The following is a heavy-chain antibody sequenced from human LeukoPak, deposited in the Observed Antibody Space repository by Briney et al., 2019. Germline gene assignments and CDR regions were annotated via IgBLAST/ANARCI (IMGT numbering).Heavy chain of an antibody. V-gene: IGHV3-48*01. D-gene: IGHD2/OR15-2a*01. Sequence: GGSLRLSCAASGFTFSSYSMNWVRQAPGKGLEWVSYISSSSSTIYYADSVKGRFTISRDNAKNSLYLQMNSLRPEDTAVFYCAKSSDGSTSFDYWGQGALVTVSS. CDR1: GFTFSSYS. J-gene: IGHJ4*02. CDR3: AKSSDGSTSFDY. CDR2: ISSSSSTI.